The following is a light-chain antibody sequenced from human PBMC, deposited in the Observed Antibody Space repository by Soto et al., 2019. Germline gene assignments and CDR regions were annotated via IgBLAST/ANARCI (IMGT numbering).Light chain of an antibody. CDR1: QNVSSNC. Sequence: EIVLTQSPGTLSLSPGERSTLSCRASQNVSSNCLAWYQQNPGQAPRLIIYAASRRATGIQDLFSGSGSGTEFSLTISRLEPEDVVIYFCPQSYSTARTFGQGTKVDIK. CDR2: AAS. CDR3: PQSYSTART. V-gene: IGKV3-20*01. J-gene: IGKJ1*01.